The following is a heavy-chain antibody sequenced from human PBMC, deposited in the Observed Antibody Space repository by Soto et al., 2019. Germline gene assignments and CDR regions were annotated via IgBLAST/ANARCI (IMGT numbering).Heavy chain of an antibody. J-gene: IGHJ6*02. Sequence: SDTLSLTCNGSGGSISSSSYCWVFSSHRPGKGLDWIGSIYYSGSTYYNPSLKSRVTISVDTSKNQFSLKLSSVTAADTAVYYCARFNWNDADYYGMDVWGQGTTVTVSS. D-gene: IGHD1-1*01. CDR3: ARFNWNDADYYGMDV. V-gene: IGHV4-39*01. CDR1: GGSISSSSYC. CDR2: IYYSGST.